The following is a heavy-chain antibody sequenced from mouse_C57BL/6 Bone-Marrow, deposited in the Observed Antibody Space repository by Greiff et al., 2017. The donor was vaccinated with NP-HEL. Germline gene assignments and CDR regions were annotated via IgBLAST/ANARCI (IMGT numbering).Heavy chain of an antibody. CDR1: GYSITSCYV. V-gene: IGHV3-1*01. Sequence: EVKLVESGPGMVKPSQSLSLSCTVTGYSITSCYVWHWIRHSPGNHLELMGNISYSGSTNYNHTLKSRITITHDPSKNHFFLQLNSVTTEVTATYYCARGIVLGFAYWGQGTLVTVSS. D-gene: IGHD2-5*01. CDR2: ISYSGST. CDR3: ARGIVLGFAY. J-gene: IGHJ3*01.